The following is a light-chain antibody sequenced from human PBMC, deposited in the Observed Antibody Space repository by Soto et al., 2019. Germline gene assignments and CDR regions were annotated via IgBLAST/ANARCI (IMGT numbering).Light chain of an antibody. CDR2: DAS. J-gene: IGKJ5*01. CDR1: QSVSSSY. CDR3: QQRSNWPPIT. Sequence: EIVLTQSPGTLALSPCEGATLSSSAGQSVSSSYLAWYQQKPGQAPRLLIYDASNRATGIPARFSGSGSGTDFTLTISSLEPEDFAVYYCQQRSNWPPITFGQGTRLEI. V-gene: IGKV3D-20*02.